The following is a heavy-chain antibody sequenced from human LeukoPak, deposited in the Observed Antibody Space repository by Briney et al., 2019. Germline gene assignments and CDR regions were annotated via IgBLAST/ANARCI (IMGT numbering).Heavy chain of an antibody. Sequence: KPSETLSLTCAVYGGSLSAYYWSWLRQSPGKGLEWIGEINKSESSNYNPSLKSRVTISVDTSKNQASLQLSSVTAADTAVYYCARGRYSNWERYYYMDVWGKGATVTVSS. J-gene: IGHJ6*03. CDR3: ARGRYSNWERYYYMDV. CDR2: INKSESS. CDR1: GGSLSAYY. D-gene: IGHD4-11*01. V-gene: IGHV4-34*01.